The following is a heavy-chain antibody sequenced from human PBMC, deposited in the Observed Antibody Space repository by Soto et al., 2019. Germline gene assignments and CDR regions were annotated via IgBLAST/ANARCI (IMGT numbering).Heavy chain of an antibody. J-gene: IGHJ4*02. Sequence: GASVKVSCKASGYTFSSYGISWMRQAPGQGLEWMGWISAYNGNTKYAQNLQGRVTMTTDTSTSTAYMELRSLGSDDTAVYYCARGFSSSWSPEDYWGQGTLVTVSS. D-gene: IGHD6-13*01. V-gene: IGHV1-18*01. CDR1: GYTFSSYG. CDR3: ARGFSSSWSPEDY. CDR2: ISAYNGNT.